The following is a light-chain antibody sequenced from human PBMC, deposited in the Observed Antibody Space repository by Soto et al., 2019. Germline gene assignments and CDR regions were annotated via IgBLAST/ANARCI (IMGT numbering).Light chain of an antibody. CDR3: QQGYSTPVT. Sequence: DIHMTQSPASLSPSVGDRVTLTCQASQSISRHLNWYQQKAGRAPRLLIYGASNLQSGVPSRFSGSGSGTEFTLTISSLLPEDFATYYCQQGYSTPVTFGQGTR. V-gene: IGKV1-39*01. CDR2: GAS. J-gene: IGKJ5*01. CDR1: QSISRH.